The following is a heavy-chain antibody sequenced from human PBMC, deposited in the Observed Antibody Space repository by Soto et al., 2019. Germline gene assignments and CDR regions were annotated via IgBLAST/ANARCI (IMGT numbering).Heavy chain of an antibody. V-gene: IGHV3-30*18. CDR3: AKDRWGDFGDLNLPGY. CDR2: ISDDGSSK. D-gene: IGHD4-17*01. J-gene: IGHJ4*02. Sequence: QVLLVESGGGVVQPGRSLRISCAVSGFTFSSFGMHWVRQAPGKGLEWVAVISDDGSSKHYADSLKGRFTISRDNSNKTLYLQMDSLGPEDTAVYYCAKDRWGDFGDLNLPGYWGQGTLVTVSS. CDR1: GFTFSSFG.